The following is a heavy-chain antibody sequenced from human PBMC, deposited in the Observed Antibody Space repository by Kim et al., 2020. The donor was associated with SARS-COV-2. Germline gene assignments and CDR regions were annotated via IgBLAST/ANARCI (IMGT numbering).Heavy chain of an antibody. CDR1: GYSITRAYY. CDR3: FLWSTVPRHFYN. J-gene: IGHJ4*02. D-gene: IGHD2-21*01. Sequence: SETLSLTCTVSGYSITRAYYWGWVRHAPGKGLELIVTLDHTGSSFYSPTFGSRVVISADTSRNQFSLTLSSLTAADTAVYFCFLWSTVPRHFYNWGLGSL. V-gene: IGHV4-38-2*02. CDR2: LDHTGSS.